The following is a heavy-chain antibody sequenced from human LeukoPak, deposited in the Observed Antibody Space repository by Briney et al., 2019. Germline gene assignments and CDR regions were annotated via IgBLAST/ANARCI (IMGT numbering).Heavy chain of an antibody. Sequence: GASVKVSCKASAYTFTDSYMHWVRQAPGQGLEYLAWINLKSGDTKYAQKFQGRVSMTRDTSIYTAYMDLRSLTSDDTAVYYCAREGRHCGGDCYSFDSWSQGTLVTVSS. V-gene: IGHV1-2*02. CDR2: INLKSGDT. CDR1: AYTFTDSY. J-gene: IGHJ4*02. D-gene: IGHD2-21*02. CDR3: AREGRHCGGDCYSFDS.